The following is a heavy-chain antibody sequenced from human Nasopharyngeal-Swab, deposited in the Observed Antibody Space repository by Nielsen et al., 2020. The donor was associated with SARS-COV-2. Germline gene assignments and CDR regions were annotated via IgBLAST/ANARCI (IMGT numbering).Heavy chain of an antibody. Sequence: GGSLRLSCAASGFTFSSYGMHWVRQAPGKGLEWVAVISYDGSNKYYADSVKGRFTISGHNSKNTLYLQMNSLRAEDTAVYYCARGGNDYGDYDAFDIWGQGTMVTVSS. CDR3: ARGGNDYGDYDAFDI. V-gene: IGHV3-30*03. D-gene: IGHD4-17*01. J-gene: IGHJ3*02. CDR1: GFTFSSYG. CDR2: ISYDGSNK.